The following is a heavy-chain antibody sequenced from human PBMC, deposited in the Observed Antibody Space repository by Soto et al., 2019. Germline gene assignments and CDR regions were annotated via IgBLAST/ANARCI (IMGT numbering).Heavy chain of an antibody. Sequence: SETLSLTCAVSGGSISSSNWWSWVRQPPGKGLEWIGEIYHSGSTNYNPSLKSRVTISVDKSKNQFSLKLSSVTAADTAVYYCARGKPGIAAVGTKTRYNWFDPWGQGTLVTV. D-gene: IGHD6-13*01. V-gene: IGHV4-4*02. CDR2: IYHSGST. CDR3: ARGKPGIAAVGTKTRYNWFDP. J-gene: IGHJ5*02. CDR1: GGSISSSNW.